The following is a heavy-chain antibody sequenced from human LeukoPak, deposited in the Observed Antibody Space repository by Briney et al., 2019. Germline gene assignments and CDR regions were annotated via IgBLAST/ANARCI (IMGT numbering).Heavy chain of an antibody. D-gene: IGHD2-21*02. Sequence: GESLKISCTGFGYSFTTYWIGWVRQMPGKGMEWMGIIYPGDSDARYSPSLQGQVTISVDKSISTAYLQWSSLKASDTAMYYCARQGRIVVVTTTHDAFDIWGQGTMVTVSS. CDR2: IYPGDSDA. CDR1: GYSFTTYW. CDR3: ARQGRIVVVTTTHDAFDI. V-gene: IGHV5-51*01. J-gene: IGHJ3*02.